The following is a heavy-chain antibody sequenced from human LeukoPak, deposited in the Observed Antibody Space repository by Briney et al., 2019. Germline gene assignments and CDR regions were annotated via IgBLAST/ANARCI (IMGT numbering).Heavy chain of an antibody. CDR3: TRATGGLSDY. CDR2: ISPYNGDT. V-gene: IGHV1-18*04. D-gene: IGHD1-1*01. J-gene: IGHJ4*02. Sequence: ASVKVSCKTSGYIFTNYDINWVRQAPGQGLEWMGWISPYNGDTKYAQMFQDRVTMSTDTSTSTTYMELRSLRSDDTAVYYCTRATGGLSDYWGQGTLVTVSS. CDR1: GYIFTNYD.